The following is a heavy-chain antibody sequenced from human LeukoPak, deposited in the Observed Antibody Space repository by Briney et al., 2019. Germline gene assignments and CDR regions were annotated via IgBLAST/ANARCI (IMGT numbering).Heavy chain of an antibody. CDR3: AKDGEYYDSSGYFF. CDR1: GLTFSSYA. J-gene: IGHJ3*01. V-gene: IGHV3-23*01. Sequence: GGSLRLSCAASGLTFSSYALSWVRQAPGKGLEWVSGVTGSGGSTYYADSVKGRFTISRDNSKNALYLQMNSLRAEDTAVYYCAKDGEYYDSSGYFFWGQGTMVTVSS. D-gene: IGHD3-22*01. CDR2: VTGSGGST.